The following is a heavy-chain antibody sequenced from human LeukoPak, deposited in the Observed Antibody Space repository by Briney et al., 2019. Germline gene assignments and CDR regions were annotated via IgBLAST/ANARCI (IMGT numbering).Heavy chain of an antibody. CDR2: IYTSGST. Sequence: PSETLSLTCTVSGGSISSGSYYWSWIRQPAGKGLEWIGRIYTSGSTNYNPSLKSRVTISVDTSKNQFSLKLGSVTAADTAVYYCAREWLLMSYFDYWGQGTLVTVSS. J-gene: IGHJ4*02. D-gene: IGHD3-22*01. CDR1: GGSISSGSYY. CDR3: AREWLLMSYFDY. V-gene: IGHV4-61*02.